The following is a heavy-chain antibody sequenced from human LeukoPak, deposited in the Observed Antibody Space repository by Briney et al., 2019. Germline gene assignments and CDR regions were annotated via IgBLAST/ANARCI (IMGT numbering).Heavy chain of an antibody. CDR2: VNPNNGVT. CDR1: EDTFTGYY. CDR3: ATDHCTRTNCYEDYYHGMDV. V-gene: IGHV1-2*02. J-gene: IGHJ6*02. D-gene: IGHD2-2*01. Sequence: ASMEVSCKASEDTFTGYYIHWVRQAPGQGLEWMGWVNPNNGVTEYAQEFQGRVTMTRDTSLSTAYMELSRLRSDDTAVYYCATDHCTRTNCYEDYYHGMDVWGQGTTVTVSS.